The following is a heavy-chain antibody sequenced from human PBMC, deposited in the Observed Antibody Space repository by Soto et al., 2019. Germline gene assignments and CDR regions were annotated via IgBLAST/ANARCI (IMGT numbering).Heavy chain of an antibody. Sequence: SVKVSCKASGGTFSSYAISWVRQAPGQGLEWMGGIIPIFGTANYAQKFQGRVTITADKSTSTAYMELSSLRSEDTAVYYCARVTGYCSSTSCYGPLYYYGMDVWGQGTTVTVSS. CDR3: ARVTGYCSSTSCYGPLYYYGMDV. D-gene: IGHD2-2*01. J-gene: IGHJ6*02. V-gene: IGHV1-69*06. CDR2: IIPIFGTA. CDR1: GGTFSSYA.